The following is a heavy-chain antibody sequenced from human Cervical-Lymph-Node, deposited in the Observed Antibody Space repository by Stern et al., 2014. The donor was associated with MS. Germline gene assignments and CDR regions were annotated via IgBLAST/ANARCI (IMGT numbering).Heavy chain of an antibody. CDR1: GSTFSNFW. Sequence: VLLVESGAEVKKPGESLKISCRTSGSTFSNFWIGWVRQMPGKGLEWMGVIYPADSDPTYSPSFQGQVTISADESISTAYLQWRSLKASDTAMYYCVRRRDSAGYDTFDLWGQGTMLIVSS. D-gene: IGHD3-22*01. CDR3: VRRRDSAGYDTFDL. CDR2: IYPADSDP. V-gene: IGHV5-51*01. J-gene: IGHJ3*01.